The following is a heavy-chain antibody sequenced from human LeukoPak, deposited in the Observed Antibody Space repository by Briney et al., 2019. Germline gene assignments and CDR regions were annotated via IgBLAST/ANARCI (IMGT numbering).Heavy chain of an antibody. Sequence: GASVKVSRKSSGYTFTTYGISWVRQAPAAGLEGMGLNSAYHGQTNHTNNLQASVSMTIDTSTSTAYMELRSLKSDVSAVYYCARCGGNYFVHRWFDPWGQGTLVTVSS. V-gene: IGHV1-18*01. J-gene: IGHJ5*02. D-gene: IGHD1-26*01. CDR3: ARCGGNYFVHRWFDP. CDR1: GYTFTTYG. CDR2: NSAYHGQT.